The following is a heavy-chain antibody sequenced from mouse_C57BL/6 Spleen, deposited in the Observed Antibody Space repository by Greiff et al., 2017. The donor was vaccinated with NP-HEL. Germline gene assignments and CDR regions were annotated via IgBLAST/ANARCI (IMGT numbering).Heavy chain of an antibody. V-gene: IGHV1-4*01. J-gene: IGHJ3*01. D-gene: IGHD2-4*01. CDR3: ALVGDYDALAY. CDR1: GYTFTSYT. CDR2: INPSSGYT. Sequence: QVQLQQSGAELARPGASVKMSCKASGYTFTSYTMHWVNQRPGQGLEWIGYINPSSGYTKYNQKFKDKATLTADKSSSTAYMQLSSLTSEDSAVYYCALVGDYDALAYWGQGTLVTVSA.